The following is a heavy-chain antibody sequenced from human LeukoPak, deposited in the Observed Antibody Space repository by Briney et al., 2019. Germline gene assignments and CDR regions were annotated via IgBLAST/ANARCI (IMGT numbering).Heavy chain of an antibody. CDR3: AREGIFRSSDWFFDK. J-gene: IGHJ4*02. V-gene: IGHV4-34*01. Sequence: KTSETLSLTCAVYGGSFSGYYWSWIRQPPGKGLEWIGEINHSGSTNYNPSLKSRVTMSVDMSKNQVSLDLTSVTAADTAVYYCAREGIFRSSDWFFDKWGQGTLVTVSS. CDR1: GGSFSGYY. CDR2: INHSGST. D-gene: IGHD3-9*01.